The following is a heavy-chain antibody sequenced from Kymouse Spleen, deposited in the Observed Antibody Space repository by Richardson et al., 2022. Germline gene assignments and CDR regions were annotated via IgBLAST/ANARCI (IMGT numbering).Heavy chain of an antibody. V-gene: IGHV3-33*01. CDR3: ARDHNWNYRYYYYYGMDV. CDR1: GFTFSSYG. CDR2: IWYDGSNK. J-gene: IGHJ6*02. Sequence: QVQLVESGGGVVQPGRSLRLSCAASGFTFSSYGMHWVRQAPGKGLEWVAVIWYDGSNKYYADSVKGRFTISRDNSKNTLYLQMNSLRAEDTAVYYCARDHNWNYRYYYYYGMDVWGQGTTVTVSS. D-gene: IGHD1-7*01.